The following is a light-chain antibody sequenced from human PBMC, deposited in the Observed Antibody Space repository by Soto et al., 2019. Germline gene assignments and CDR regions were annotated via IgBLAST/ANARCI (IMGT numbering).Light chain of an antibody. CDR3: QQYNSWPRT. J-gene: IGKJ1*01. Sequence: IVLTQSPGTLSLSPGERTTLSCRASRSISRYLAWYQQKPGQAPRLLVYGASTRATTIPARFSGSGSGTEFIPSISSLQSEDFAVYYCQQYNSWPRTFGQGTKVDIK. V-gene: IGKV3-15*01. CDR1: RSISRY. CDR2: GAS.